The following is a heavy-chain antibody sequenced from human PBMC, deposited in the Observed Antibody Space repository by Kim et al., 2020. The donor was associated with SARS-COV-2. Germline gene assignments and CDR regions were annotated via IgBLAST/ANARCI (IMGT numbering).Heavy chain of an antibody. J-gene: IGHJ6*02. V-gene: IGHV1-24*01. D-gene: IGHD2-2*01. CDR3: ATAIVVVPAAMRGLGYYYYYYGMDV. CDR1: GYTLTELS. CDR2: FDPEDGET. Sequence: ASVKVSCKVSGYTLTELSMHWVRQAPGKGLEWMGGFDPEDGETIYAQKFQGRVTMTEDTSTDTAYMELSSLRSEDTAVYYCATAIVVVPAAMRGLGYYYYYYGMDVWGQGITVTVSS.